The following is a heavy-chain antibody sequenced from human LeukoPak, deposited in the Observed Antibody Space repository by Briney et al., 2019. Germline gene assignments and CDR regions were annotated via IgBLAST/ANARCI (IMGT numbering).Heavy chain of an antibody. CDR1: GFTFSSYE. CDR3: ARDYLWGNYRSFDY. CDR2: ISSSGSTI. D-gene: IGHD3-16*02. V-gene: IGHV3-48*03. J-gene: IGHJ4*02. Sequence: PGGSLRLSCAASGFTFSSYEMNWVRQAPGTGLEWVSYISSSGSTIYYADSVKGRFTISRDNAKNSLYLQMNSLRVEDTAVYYCARDYLWGNYRSFDYWGQGALVTVSS.